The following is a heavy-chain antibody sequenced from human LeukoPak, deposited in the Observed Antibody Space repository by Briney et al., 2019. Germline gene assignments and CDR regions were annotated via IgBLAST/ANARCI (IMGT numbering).Heavy chain of an antibody. D-gene: IGHD2-2*01. CDR1: GYTFTAYY. V-gene: IGHV1-2*02. J-gene: IGHJ4*02. Sequence: ASVKVSCKASGYTFTAYYIHWVRQAPGQGLEWMGWINPNSGGTNYAQKFQGRVTMTRDTSISTAYMDLSRLRSDDAAVYYCARGGRYCSTTSCLGEGYHFDYWGQGTLVTVSS. CDR2: INPNSGGT. CDR3: ARGGRYCSTTSCLGEGYHFDY.